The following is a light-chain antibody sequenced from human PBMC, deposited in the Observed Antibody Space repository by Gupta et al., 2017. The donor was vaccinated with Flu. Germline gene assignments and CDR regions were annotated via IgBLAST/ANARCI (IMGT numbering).Light chain of an antibody. V-gene: IGKV2-28*01. CDR3: MQALQTPLT. J-gene: IGKJ4*01. Sequence: ISCRFSQSLLQITGHNYLDWYLQKPGQSPQLLIYLGSTRASGVPDRFSGSGSGTDFTLKISRVEAEDVGVYFCMQALQTPLTFGGGTKVEIQ. CDR1: QSLLQITGHNY. CDR2: LGS.